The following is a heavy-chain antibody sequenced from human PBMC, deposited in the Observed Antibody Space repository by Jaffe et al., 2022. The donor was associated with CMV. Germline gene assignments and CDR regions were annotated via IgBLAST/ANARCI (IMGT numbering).Heavy chain of an antibody. J-gene: IGHJ6*03. CDR1: GFTFSSYE. D-gene: IGHD5-18*01. Sequence: EVQLVESGGGLVQPGGSLRLSCAASGFTFSSYEMNWVRQAPGKGLEWVSYISSSGSTIYYADSVKGRFTISRDNAKNSLYLQMNSLRAEDTAVYYCARAAMVTGHYYYYYYMDVWGKGTTVTVSS. CDR2: ISSSGSTI. V-gene: IGHV3-48*03. CDR3: ARAAMVTGHYYYYYYMDV.